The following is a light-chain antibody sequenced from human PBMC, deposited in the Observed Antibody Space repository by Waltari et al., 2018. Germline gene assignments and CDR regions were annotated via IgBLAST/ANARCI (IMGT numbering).Light chain of an antibody. V-gene: IGLV1-44*01. Sequence: QSVLTQPPSASGTPGQRVTLSCSGSRSTIKRNTVHWSRQLPGTPPKLPIYGDNQRPPGVPDRFSGSKSGTSASLAISGLQSADEADYYCAGWDDSLTGPVFCGGTKLTVL. CDR1: RSTIKRNT. CDR3: AGWDDSLTGPV. CDR2: GDN. J-gene: IGLJ3*02.